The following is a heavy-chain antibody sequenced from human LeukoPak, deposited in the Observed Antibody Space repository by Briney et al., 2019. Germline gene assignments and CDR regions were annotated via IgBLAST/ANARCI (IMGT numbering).Heavy chain of an antibody. CDR3: ARDSDY. V-gene: IGHV4-61*02. CDR1: GGSLSSGSYY. J-gene: IGHJ4*02. CDR2: IYTSGST. Sequence: SETLSHTCTDTGGSLSSGSYYWSWIRQPAGKGLEWIGRIYTSGSTNYNPSLKSRVTISVDTSKNQFSLKLSSVTAADTAVYYCARDSDYWGQGTLVTVSS.